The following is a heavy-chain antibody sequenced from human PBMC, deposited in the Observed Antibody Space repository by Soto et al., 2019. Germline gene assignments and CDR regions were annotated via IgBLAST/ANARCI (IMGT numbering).Heavy chain of an antibody. Sequence: PSETLSLTCSVSGGSISSTGYSWGWIRPPPGKGREWIGYVFYSGRTDYNPSLKSRVTVSVDASKNQFSLQLISVTAADTSVYYCARHPRYSSTPRFYFDSWGQGTLVTVSS. CDR1: GGSISSTGYS. CDR3: ARHPRYSSTPRFYFDS. V-gene: IGHV4-39*01. D-gene: IGHD6-13*01. J-gene: IGHJ4*02. CDR2: VFYSGRT.